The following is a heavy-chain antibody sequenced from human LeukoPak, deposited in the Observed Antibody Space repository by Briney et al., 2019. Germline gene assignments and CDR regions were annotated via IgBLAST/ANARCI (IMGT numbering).Heavy chain of an antibody. Sequence: SETLSLTCTVSGGSLSSHYWSWIRQPPGKGLEWIGYVYYSGSTKYTPSLKSRVTISVDRSKNQFSLKVNSVTAADTAVYYCARGTAMVPHGSWGQGTLVTVSS. D-gene: IGHD5-18*01. V-gene: IGHV4-59*11. CDR2: VYYSGST. CDR1: GGSLSSHY. J-gene: IGHJ5*02. CDR3: ARGTAMVPHGS.